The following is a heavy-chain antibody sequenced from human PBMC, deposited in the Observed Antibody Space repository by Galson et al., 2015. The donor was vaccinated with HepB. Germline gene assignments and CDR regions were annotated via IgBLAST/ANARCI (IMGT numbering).Heavy chain of an antibody. V-gene: IGHV3-33*08. CDR2: IWYDGSSK. CDR3: ARADCGGDCYTDY. CDR1: RFTFSSFG. D-gene: IGHD2-21*02. J-gene: IGHJ4*02. Sequence: SLRLSCAASRFTFSSFGMHWVGQAPGKGLEWVAVIWYDGSSKYYADSVKGRFTISRDNSRNTLYLHMNSLRAEDTAVYYCARADCGGDCYTDYWGPGTLVTVSS.